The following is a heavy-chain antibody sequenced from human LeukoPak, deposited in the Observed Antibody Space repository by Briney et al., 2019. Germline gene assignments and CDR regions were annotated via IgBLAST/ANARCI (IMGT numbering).Heavy chain of an antibody. D-gene: IGHD3-22*01. Sequence: SVKVSCKASGGTFSSYAISWVRQAPGQGLEWMGRIIPIFGIANYAQKFQGRVTITADKSTSTAYMELSSLRSEDTAVYYCARGSCYYDSSGPEAPWGQGTLVTVSS. V-gene: IGHV1-69*04. CDR3: ARGSCYYDSSGPEAP. CDR2: IIPIFGIA. J-gene: IGHJ5*02. CDR1: GGTFSSYA.